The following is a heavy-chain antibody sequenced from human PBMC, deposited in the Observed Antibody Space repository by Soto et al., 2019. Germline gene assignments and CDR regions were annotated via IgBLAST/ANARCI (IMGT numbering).Heavy chain of an antibody. CDR2: ISAYNGNK. CDR1: GYTFTSYG. J-gene: IGHJ4*02. D-gene: IGHD4-17*01. V-gene: IGHV1-18*01. CDR3: ARGTTVETGSY. Sequence: QVQLVQSGAEVKKPGASVKVSCKASGYTFTSYGINWVRQAPGQGLEWMGWISAYNGNKNYAQKFQGRXTXTXYTSTSTAYMELRSLRSDDTAVYYCARGTTVETGSYWGQGTLVTVSS.